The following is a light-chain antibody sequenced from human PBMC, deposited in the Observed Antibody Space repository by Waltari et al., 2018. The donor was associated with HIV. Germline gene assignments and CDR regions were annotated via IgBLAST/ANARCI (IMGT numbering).Light chain of an antibody. CDR2: EVS. CDR3: CSFAASTALL. V-gene: IGLV2-23*02. J-gene: IGLJ2*01. Sequence: QSALTQPASVSGSPGQSITISCTGTTSDIGTYAFVSWYQQHPGKPPKLIIFEVSERPSGVSDRCSGSKSGNMASLTISELQPDDEADYYCCSFAASTALLFGGRTRLTVL. CDR1: TSDIGTYAF.